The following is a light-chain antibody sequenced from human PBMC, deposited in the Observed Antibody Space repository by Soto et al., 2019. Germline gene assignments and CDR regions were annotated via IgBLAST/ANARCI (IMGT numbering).Light chain of an antibody. CDR2: GAS. J-gene: IGKJ2*01. CDR1: QGISSY. Sequence: IQLTQSPSSLSASVGDRVTITCRASQGISSYLAWYQQKPGRAPKFLIYGASTLQSGVPSRFSGSGSGTDFTLTISSLQPEDFATYYCQQTYITPYTFGQGTKVDIK. V-gene: IGKV1-9*01. CDR3: QQTYITPYT.